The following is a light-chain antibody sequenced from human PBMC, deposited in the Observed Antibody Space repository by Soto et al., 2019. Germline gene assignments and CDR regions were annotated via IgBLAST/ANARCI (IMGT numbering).Light chain of an antibody. CDR2: KAS. Sequence: IQMTQSPSTLSASVGDRVTITCRASQSISIWLAWYQQKPGKAPKLLIYKASSLESEVPSRFSGSGSGTEFTLTINSLQPDDSASYYCKQYKSDSTCGQGTKVEIK. J-gene: IGKJ1*01. CDR3: KQYKSDST. CDR1: QSISIW. V-gene: IGKV1-5*03.